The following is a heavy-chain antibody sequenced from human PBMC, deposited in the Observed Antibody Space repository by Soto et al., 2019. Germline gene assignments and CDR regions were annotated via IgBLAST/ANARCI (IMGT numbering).Heavy chain of an antibody. Sequence: PGESLKISCKGSGYSFTSYWISWVRQMPGKGLEWMGRIDPSDSYTNYSPSFQGHVTISADKSISTAYLQWSSLKASDTAMYYCARHLSYYGSGSPKWGTFYYYGMDVWGQGTTVTVSS. CDR3: ARHLSYYGSGSPKWGTFYYYGMDV. D-gene: IGHD3-10*01. CDR1: GYSFTSYW. J-gene: IGHJ6*02. V-gene: IGHV5-10-1*01. CDR2: IDPSDSYT.